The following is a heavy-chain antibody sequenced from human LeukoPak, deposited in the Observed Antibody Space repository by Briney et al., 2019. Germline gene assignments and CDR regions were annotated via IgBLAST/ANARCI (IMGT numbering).Heavy chain of an antibody. Sequence: GGSLRLSCEVSGFTFSSYAMSWDRQAPGKVLEWVSSISESGSSKYYADSVKGRFTISRDNYKNTVYMQMISLRAEDTASYYCAKGTTTDDVAFEIWGQGTMVTVSS. CDR2: ISESGSSK. CDR1: GFTFSSYA. J-gene: IGHJ3*02. CDR3: AKGTTTDDVAFEI. V-gene: IGHV3-23*01. D-gene: IGHD4-17*01.